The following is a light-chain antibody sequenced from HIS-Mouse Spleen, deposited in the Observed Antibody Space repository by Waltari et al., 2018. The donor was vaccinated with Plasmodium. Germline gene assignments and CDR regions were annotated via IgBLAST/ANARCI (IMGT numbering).Light chain of an antibody. CDR2: AAS. Sequence: DIQMTQSPSSVSASVGDRVTITCRASQGISSWLARYQQKPGKAPKLLIYAASSLQSGVPSRFSGSGSGTDFTLTISSLQPEDFATYYCQQANSFPGFTFGPGTKVDIK. J-gene: IGKJ3*01. CDR3: QQANSFPGFT. CDR1: QGISSW. V-gene: IGKV1-12*01.